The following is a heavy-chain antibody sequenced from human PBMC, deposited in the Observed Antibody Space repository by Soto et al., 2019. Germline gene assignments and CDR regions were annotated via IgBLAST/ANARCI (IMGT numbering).Heavy chain of an antibody. D-gene: IGHD6-6*01. CDR3: ARDLSSSIYNWFDP. CDR2: IYYSGST. J-gene: IGHJ5*02. CDR1: GGSISSYY. Sequence: PSETLSLTCTVSGGSISSYYWSWIRQPPGKGLEWIGYIYYSGSTNYNPSLKSRVTISVDTPKNQFSLKLSSVTAADTAVYYCARDLSSSIYNWFDPWGQGTLVTVSS. V-gene: IGHV4-59*01.